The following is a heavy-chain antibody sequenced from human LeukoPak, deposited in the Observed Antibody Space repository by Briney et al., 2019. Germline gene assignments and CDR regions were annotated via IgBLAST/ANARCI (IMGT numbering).Heavy chain of an antibody. CDR3: ARGEVVPAASYNWFDP. V-gene: IGHV1-2*02. CDR2: INPNSGGT. CDR1: GYTFTGYY. D-gene: IGHD2-2*01. Sequence: GASVEVSCKASGYTFTGYYMHWVRQAPGQGLEWMGWINPNSGGTNYAQKFQGRVTMTRDTSISTAYMELSRLRSDDTAVYYCARGEVVPAASYNWFDPWGQGTLVTVSS. J-gene: IGHJ5*02.